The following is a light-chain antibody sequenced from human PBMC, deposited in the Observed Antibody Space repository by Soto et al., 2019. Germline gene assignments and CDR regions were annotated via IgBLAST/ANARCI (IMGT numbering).Light chain of an antibody. V-gene: IGKV1-5*03. CDR3: QQYNSYRT. J-gene: IGKJ1*01. CDR1: QSFSSW. Sequence: DIQMTQSPSTLSASVGDRVTITCRASQSFSSWLAWYQQKPGKAPKLLIYKASSLESGVPSRFSGNGSGTEFTLTISSLQPDDFATYYCQQYNSYRTFGQGTKVEIK. CDR2: KAS.